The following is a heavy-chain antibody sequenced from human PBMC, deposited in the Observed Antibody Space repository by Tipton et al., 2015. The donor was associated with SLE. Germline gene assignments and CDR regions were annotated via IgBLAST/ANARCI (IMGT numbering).Heavy chain of an antibody. Sequence: TLSLTCTVSGGSISSYYWGWIRQSPGKGLEWIGYVHSTGTPNYNPSLKRRVIISVDTSKNQFSLKLNSVTAADTAVYYCAKEKYGVFDIWGQGTMVIVSS. CDR1: GGSISSYY. J-gene: IGHJ3*02. CDR3: AKEKYGVFDI. V-gene: IGHV4-59*01. D-gene: IGHD2-8*01. CDR2: VHSTGTP.